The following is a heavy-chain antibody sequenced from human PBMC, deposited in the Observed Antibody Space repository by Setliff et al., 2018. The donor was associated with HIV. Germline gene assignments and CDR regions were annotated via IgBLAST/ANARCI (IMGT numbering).Heavy chain of an antibody. V-gene: IGHV4-31*03. D-gene: IGHD1-26*01. CDR3: ARGGFKWSGSYADY. Sequence: SETLSLTCTVSGDSISNGGFYWTWIRQHPGKGLEWIGYIYYTGNTYYNLSLKSRVTMSVDTSKNQFSLKLNSVTAADTAVYYCARGGFKWSGSYADYWGQGTLVTVSS. CDR1: GDSISNGGFY. CDR2: IYYTGNT. J-gene: IGHJ4*02.